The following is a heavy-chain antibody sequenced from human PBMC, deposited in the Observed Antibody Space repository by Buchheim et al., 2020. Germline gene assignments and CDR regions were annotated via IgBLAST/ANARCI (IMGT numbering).Heavy chain of an antibody. D-gene: IGHD6-19*01. CDR3: TTDRGPEGQWLVLSWAHDY. Sequence: EVQLVESGGGLVKPGGSLRLSCAASGFTFSNAWMNWVRQAPGKGLEWVGRIKSKTDGGTTDYAAPVKGRFTISRDDSKTPLYLQMNSLKTEDTAVYYCTTDRGPEGQWLVLSWAHDYWGQGTL. CDR2: IKSKTDGGTT. J-gene: IGHJ4*02. CDR1: GFTFSNAW. V-gene: IGHV3-15*07.